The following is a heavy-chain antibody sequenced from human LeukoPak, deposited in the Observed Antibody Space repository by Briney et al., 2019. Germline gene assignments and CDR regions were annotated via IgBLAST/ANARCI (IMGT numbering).Heavy chain of an antibody. V-gene: IGHV3-21*01. CDR2: IGSSSRSI. CDR3: ARETGDQAFDI. Sequence: GGSLRLSCVGSGVTFSGYSMNWVRQAPGERLEWVSCIGSSSRSIYYADSVKGRFTISRDNAKNSLYLQMNSLRAEDTAVYYCARETGDQAFDIWGQGTMVTVSS. CDR1: GVTFSGYS. D-gene: IGHD7-27*01. J-gene: IGHJ3*02.